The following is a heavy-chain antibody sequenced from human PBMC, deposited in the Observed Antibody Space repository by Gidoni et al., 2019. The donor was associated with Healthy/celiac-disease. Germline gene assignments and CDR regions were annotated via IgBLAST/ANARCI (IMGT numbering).Heavy chain of an antibody. Sequence: QVQLQQWGAGLLKPSETLSLTCAVYGGSFSGYYWSWIRQPPGKGLEWIGEINHSGSTNYNPSLKSRVTISVDTSKNQFSLKLSSVTAADTAVYYCASIVPRRYYYGMDVWGQGTTVTVSS. CDR1: GGSFSGYY. CDR2: INHSGST. CDR3: ASIVPRRYYYGMDV. V-gene: IGHV4-34*01. D-gene: IGHD2-2*01. J-gene: IGHJ6*02.